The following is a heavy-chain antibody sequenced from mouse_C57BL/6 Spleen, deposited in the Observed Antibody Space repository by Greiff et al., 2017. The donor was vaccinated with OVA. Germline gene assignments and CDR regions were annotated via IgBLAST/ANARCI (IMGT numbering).Heavy chain of an antibody. CDR1: GYSITSGYY. V-gene: IGHV3-6*01. CDR3: ARRDYDGYLFDY. CDR2: ISYDGSN. Sequence: EESGPGLVKPSQSLSLTCSVTGYSITSGYYWNWIRQFPGNKLEWMGYISYDGSNNYNPSLKNRISITRDTSKNQFFLKLNSVTTEDTATYYCARRDYDGYLFDYWGQGTTLTVSS. J-gene: IGHJ2*01. D-gene: IGHD2-3*01.